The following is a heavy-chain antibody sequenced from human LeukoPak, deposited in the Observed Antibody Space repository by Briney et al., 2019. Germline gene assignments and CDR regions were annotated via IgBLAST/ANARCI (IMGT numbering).Heavy chain of an antibody. CDR2: ISHSGST. J-gene: IGHJ6*03. CDR3: ARGVGAYGSGSYYYYYYMDV. D-gene: IGHD3-10*01. CDR1: GGSFSGYY. V-gene: IGHV4-34*01. Sequence: SETLSLTCAVYGGSFSGYYWSWIRQPPGKGLEWIGEISHSGSTNYNPSLKSRVTISVDTSKNQFSLKLSSVTAADTAVYYCARGVGAYGSGSYYYYYYMDVWGKGTTVTVSS.